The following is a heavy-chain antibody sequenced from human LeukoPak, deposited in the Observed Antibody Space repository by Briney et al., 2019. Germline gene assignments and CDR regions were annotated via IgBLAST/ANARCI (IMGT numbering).Heavy chain of an antibody. D-gene: IGHD3-3*01. CDR1: GGSISSGGYY. J-gene: IGHJ5*02. CDR2: IYYSGST. Sequence: SETLSLTCTVSGGSISSGGYYWSWIRQHPEKGLEWIGYIYYSGSTYYNPSLKSRVTISVDTSKNQFSLKLSSVTAADTAVYYCASQSAGGITIFGVVIPNNWFDPWGQGTLVTVSS. V-gene: IGHV4-39*01. CDR3: ASQSAGGITIFGVVIPNNWFDP.